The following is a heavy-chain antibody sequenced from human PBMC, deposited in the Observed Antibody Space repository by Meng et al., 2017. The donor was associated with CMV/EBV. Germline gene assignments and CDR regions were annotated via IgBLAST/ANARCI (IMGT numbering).Heavy chain of an antibody. J-gene: IGHJ6*02. CDR2: IYYSGST. CDR1: GGSVSSGSYY. D-gene: IGHD3-9*01. V-gene: IGHV4-61*01. CDR3: ARARVDDVLTGYLPQGDVYYYGMDV. Sequence: SETLSLTCTVSGGSVSSGSYYWSWIRQPPGKGLEWIGYIYYSGSTNYNPSFKSRVTISVDTSKNQFSLKLSSVTAADTAVYYCARARVDDVLTGYLPQGDVYYYGMDVWGLGTTVTVSS.